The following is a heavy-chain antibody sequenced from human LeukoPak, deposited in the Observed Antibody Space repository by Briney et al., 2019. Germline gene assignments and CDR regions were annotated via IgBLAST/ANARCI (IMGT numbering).Heavy chain of an antibody. CDR3: ARDNWTFDD. V-gene: IGHV3-30*02. Sequence: PGGSLRLSCAASGFSFSNYGMHWVRQAPGKGLEWVTFIRNDGNDEYYADSVKGRFTISRDNAKSTVYLQMNSLRDDGTAVYYCARDNWTFDDWGQGTLVTVSS. J-gene: IGHJ4*02. D-gene: IGHD3/OR15-3a*01. CDR2: IRNDGNDE. CDR1: GFSFSNYG.